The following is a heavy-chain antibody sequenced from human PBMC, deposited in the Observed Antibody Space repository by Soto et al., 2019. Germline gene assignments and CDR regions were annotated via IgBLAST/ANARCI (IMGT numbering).Heavy chain of an antibody. CDR3: ARDSLTATRFDL. CDR1: GGSISSGGFS. CDR2: IYHSGST. J-gene: IGHJ5*02. V-gene: IGHV4-30-2*01. Sequence: KPSETLSITGAVSGGSISSGGFSWNWIRQPPGKGLEWIGYIYHSGSTYYNPSLKSRVIISVDKSKNQFSLKLSSVTAADTAVYYCARDSLTATRFDLWPQATLV. D-gene: IGHD1-20*01.